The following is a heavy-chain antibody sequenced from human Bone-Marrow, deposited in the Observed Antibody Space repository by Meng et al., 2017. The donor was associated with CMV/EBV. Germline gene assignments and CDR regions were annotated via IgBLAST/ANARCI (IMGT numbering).Heavy chain of an antibody. J-gene: IGHJ4*02. CDR1: GYTFTGYY. D-gene: IGHD1-1*01. CDR2: INPNSGGT. V-gene: IGHV1-2*02. CDR3: ARDRALERRGQPDY. Sequence: ASVKVSCKASGYTFTGYYMHWVRQAPGQGLEWMGWINPNSGGTNYAQKFQGRVTMTRDTSICTAYMELSRLRSDDTAVYYCARDRALERRGQPDYWGQGTLVTVSS.